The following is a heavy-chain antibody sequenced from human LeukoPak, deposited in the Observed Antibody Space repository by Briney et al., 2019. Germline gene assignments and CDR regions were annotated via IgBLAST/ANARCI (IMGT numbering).Heavy chain of an antibody. CDR3: AKGVRLWFAFYFDY. D-gene: IGHD3-10*01. J-gene: IGHJ4*02. V-gene: IGHV3-23*01. CDR1: GFTLGNYA. CDR2: ISGNGYNT. Sequence: GGSLRLSSAASGFTLGNYAMSWVRQAPGKGLEWVSAISGNGYNTYYADSVKGRFTISSESSGNTLYLQMHNLRAEDTAVYYCAKGVRLWFAFYFDYWGQGTLVTVSS.